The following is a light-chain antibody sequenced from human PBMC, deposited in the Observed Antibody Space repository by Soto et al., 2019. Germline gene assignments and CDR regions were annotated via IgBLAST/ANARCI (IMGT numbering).Light chain of an antibody. CDR3: QQYNNWPLT. CDR1: QSISRN. CDR2: GAS. J-gene: IGKJ1*01. V-gene: IGKV3-15*01. Sequence: EVVMTQSPATLSVSPGERATLSCRASQSISRNLGWYQQQPGQAPRLLIYGASTRATGIPARFSGSGSGTEFTLTISSLQSEDFAVYLCQQYNNWPLTFGQGTKVEIK.